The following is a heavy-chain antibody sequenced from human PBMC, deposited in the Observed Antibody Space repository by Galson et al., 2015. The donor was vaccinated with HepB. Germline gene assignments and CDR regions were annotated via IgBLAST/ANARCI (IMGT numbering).Heavy chain of an antibody. Sequence: SLRLSCAASGSTLGDDTITWFRQAPGKGLEWVGFTRGEIYDGTTESAASVKGRFTMSRDSSNSVAYLQMNSLKSDDTAKYYCSRTDYYRFYDTSGGAFDVWGQGTTVTVSS. J-gene: IGHJ3*01. V-gene: IGHV3-49*03. CDR3: SRTDYYRFYDTSGGAFDV. CDR1: GSTLGDDT. D-gene: IGHD3-22*01. CDR2: TRGEIYDGTT.